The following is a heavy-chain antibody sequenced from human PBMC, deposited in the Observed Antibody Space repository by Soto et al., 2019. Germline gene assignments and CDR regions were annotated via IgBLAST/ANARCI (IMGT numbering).Heavy chain of an antibody. CDR1: GFPFSDYY. V-gene: IGHV3-11*06. D-gene: IGHD2-21*01. Sequence: GGSLRLSCPTSGFPFSDYYMSWIRQAPGKGLEWLSHISPKSTYRNYADSVKGRFTISRDNTKSSLFLQMNSLGVEDTAVYYCVRGGGGGLFEHWGQGVLVTVS. CDR2: ISPKSTYR. J-gene: IGHJ4*02. CDR3: VRGGGGGLFEH.